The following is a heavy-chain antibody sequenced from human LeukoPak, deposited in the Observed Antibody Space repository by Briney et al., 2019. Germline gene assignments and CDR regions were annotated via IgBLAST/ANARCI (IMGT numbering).Heavy chain of an antibody. CDR3: ARAYCGGDCYNYYYYYMDV. CDR2: INPSGGST. Sequence: GASVKVSCKASGYTFTSYYMHWVRQAPGQGLEWMGIINPSGGSTSYAQKFQGRVTMTRDMSTSTVYMELSSLRSEDTAVYYCARAYCGGDCYNYYYYYMDVWGKGTTVTVSS. D-gene: IGHD2-21*02. J-gene: IGHJ6*03. CDR1: GYTFTSYY. V-gene: IGHV1-46*01.